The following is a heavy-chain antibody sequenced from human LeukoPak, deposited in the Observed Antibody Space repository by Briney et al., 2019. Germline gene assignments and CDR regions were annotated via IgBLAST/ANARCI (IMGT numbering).Heavy chain of an antibody. CDR2: INWNGGST. V-gene: IGHV3-20*04. J-gene: IGHJ4*02. Sequence: GGSLILSCAASAFTYADYGMSWVRQAPGKGLEWFSGINWNGGSTGYADSVKGRFTISRDNAKNSLYLQMNSLRAEDTAVYYCASMGVERLSITGTTWFFDNWGQGTLVSVSS. CDR3: ASMGVERLSITGTTWFFDN. CDR1: AFTYADYG. D-gene: IGHD1-7*01.